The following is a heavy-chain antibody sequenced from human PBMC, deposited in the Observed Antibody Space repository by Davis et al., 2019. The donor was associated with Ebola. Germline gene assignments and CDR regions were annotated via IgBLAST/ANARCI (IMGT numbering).Heavy chain of an antibody. D-gene: IGHD3-9*01. J-gene: IGHJ4*02. CDR3: ARVGVYDILTGYFQGFYYFHY. Sequence: GGSLRLSCAASGFTFSSYWMSWVRQAPGKGLEWVANIKQDGSEKYYVDSVKGRFTISRDNAKNSLYLQMNSLRAEDTAVYYCARVGVYDILTGYFQGFYYFHYWGQGTLVTVSS. CDR1: GFTFSSYW. CDR2: IKQDGSEK. V-gene: IGHV3-7*03.